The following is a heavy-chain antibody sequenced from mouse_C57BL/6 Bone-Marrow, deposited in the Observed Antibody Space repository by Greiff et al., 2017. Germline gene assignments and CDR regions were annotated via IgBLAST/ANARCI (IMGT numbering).Heavy chain of an antibody. CDR2: INPNNGGT. CDR1: GYTFTDYN. D-gene: IGHD1-1*01. V-gene: IGHV1-18*01. J-gene: IGHJ1*03. CDR3: ARSYSGSGADWYFDV. Sequence: VVKPGASVKIPCTASGYTFTDYNMDWVKQSHGKSLEWIGDINPNNGGTIYNQKFKGKATLTVDKSSSTAYMELRSLTSEDTAVYYCARSYSGSGADWYFDVWGTGTTVTVSS.